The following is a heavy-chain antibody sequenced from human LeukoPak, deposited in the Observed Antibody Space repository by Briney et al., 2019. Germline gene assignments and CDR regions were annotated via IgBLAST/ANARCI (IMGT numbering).Heavy chain of an antibody. CDR3: ARDFWSGYWSFDY. D-gene: IGHD3-3*01. V-gene: IGHV4-30-4*01. CDR1: GVSISSGDYY. Sequence: PLETLSLTCTVSGVSISSGDYYWSWIRQPPGKGLEWIGYIYYSGSTYYNPSLKSRVTISVDTSKNQFSLKLSSVTAADTGVYYCARDFWSGYWSFDYWGQGTLVTVSS. CDR2: IYYSGST. J-gene: IGHJ4*02.